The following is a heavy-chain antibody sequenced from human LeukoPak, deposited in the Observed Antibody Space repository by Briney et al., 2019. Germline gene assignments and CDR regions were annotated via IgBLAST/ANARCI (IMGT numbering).Heavy chain of an antibody. CDR3: ARDGIRQWQPFDY. J-gene: IGHJ4*02. CDR1: GGSFSGYY. V-gene: IGHV4-34*01. Sequence: SETLSLTCAVYGGSFSGYYWSWIRQPPGKGLEWIGEINHSGSTNYNPSLKSRVTISVDTSKNQFSLKLSSVTAADTAVYYCARDGIRQWQPFDYWGQGTLVTVSS. D-gene: IGHD6-19*01. CDR2: INHSGST.